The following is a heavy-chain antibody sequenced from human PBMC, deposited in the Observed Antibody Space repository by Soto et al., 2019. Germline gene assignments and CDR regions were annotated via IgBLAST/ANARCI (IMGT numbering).Heavy chain of an antibody. Sequence: PSETLSLTCTVSGGSISSGGYYWSWIRQHPGKGLEWIGYIYYSGSTCYNPSLKSRVTISVDTSKNQFSLKLSSVTAADTAVYYCARAAAGTAWFDPWGQGTLVTVSS. CDR2: IYYSGST. J-gene: IGHJ5*02. CDR1: GGSISSGGYY. D-gene: IGHD6-13*01. V-gene: IGHV4-31*03. CDR3: ARAAAGTAWFDP.